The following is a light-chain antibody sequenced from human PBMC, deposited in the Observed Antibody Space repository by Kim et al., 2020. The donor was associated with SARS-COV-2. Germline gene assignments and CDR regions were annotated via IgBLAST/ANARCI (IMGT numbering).Light chain of an antibody. Sequence: DIQMTQFPSSLSASVGDRVTITCRASQGIRNALGWYQQKPGKAPKRLIYGASTLQTGVPSRFSGSGSGTEFTLTISSLQPEDFATYYCLQHYGYPFTFGQGTKLEI. CDR1: QGIRNA. CDR3: LQHYGYPFT. J-gene: IGKJ2*01. V-gene: IGKV1-17*01. CDR2: GAS.